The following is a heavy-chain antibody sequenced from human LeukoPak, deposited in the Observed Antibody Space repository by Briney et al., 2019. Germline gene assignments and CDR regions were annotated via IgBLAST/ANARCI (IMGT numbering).Heavy chain of an antibody. D-gene: IGHD2-2*02. CDR1: GGSFGGYY. CDR3: ARGQYPGYFDL. CDR2: INHSGST. Sequence: SETLSLTCAVYGGSFGGYYWSWIRQPPGKGLEWIGEINHSGSTNYNPSLRSRVTISVDTSKNQFSLKLSSVTAADTAVYYCARGQYPGYFDLWGRGTLVTVSS. J-gene: IGHJ2*01. V-gene: IGHV4-34*01.